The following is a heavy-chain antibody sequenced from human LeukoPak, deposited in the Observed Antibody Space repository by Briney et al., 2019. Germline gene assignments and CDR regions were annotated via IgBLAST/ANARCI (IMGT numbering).Heavy chain of an antibody. CDR3: ARARPDSGGYYYILDS. D-gene: IGHD3-22*01. V-gene: IGHV4-61*02. Sequence: TLSLTCTVSGGSISSRSYYWSWIRQPAGLGLEWIGRIYSSGSINSNPSLRSRVTISLETSKNQFSLRLTSVTAADTAVYYCARARPDSGGYYYILDSWGQGTLVTVSS. J-gene: IGHJ4*02. CDR1: GGSISSRSYY. CDR2: IYSSGSI.